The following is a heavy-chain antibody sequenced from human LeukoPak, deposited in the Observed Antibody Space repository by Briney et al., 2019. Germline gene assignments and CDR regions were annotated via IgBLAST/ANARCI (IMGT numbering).Heavy chain of an antibody. CDR3: ARVKLTVATNYFDY. V-gene: IGHV3-53*01. D-gene: IGHD5-12*01. CDR2: IYSGGST. Sequence: GRSLRLSCAASGFTFSGNYMSWVRQPPGKGLEWVSLIYSGGSTFYADSVKGRFTVSRDNSKNTLYLHMNSLRADDTAVYYCARVKLTVATNYFDYWGQGTLVTVSS. CDR1: GFTFSGNY. J-gene: IGHJ4*02.